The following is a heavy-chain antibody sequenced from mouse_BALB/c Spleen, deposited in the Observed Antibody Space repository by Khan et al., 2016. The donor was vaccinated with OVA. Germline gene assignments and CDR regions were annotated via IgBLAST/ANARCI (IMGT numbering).Heavy chain of an antibody. D-gene: IGHD1-1*01. CDR3: TRHNYGPFAY. CDR1: GFTFSSYA. Sequence: EVELVESGGDLVKPGGSLKLSCSASGFTFSSYAMSWVRQTPEKRLEWVATISSGGDYIYYQDTVKGRFTISRDNTKSTLYLQMSSLKSEDTAMYYCTRHNYGPFAYWGQGTLVTVSA. CDR2: ISSGGDYI. J-gene: IGHJ3*01. V-gene: IGHV5-6*01.